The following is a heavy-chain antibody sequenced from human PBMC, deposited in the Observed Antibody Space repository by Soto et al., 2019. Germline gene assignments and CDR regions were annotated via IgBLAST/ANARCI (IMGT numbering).Heavy chain of an antibody. J-gene: IGHJ5*02. D-gene: IGHD2-2*01. CDR1: GYTFTSYD. CDR3: AALQVEEVRYPYSWFVP. Sequence: ASVKVSCKASGYTFTSYDINWVRQATGQGFEWMGWMNPNSGNTGYAQKFQGRVTMTRNTSISTAYMELSSLRSEDTAVYYCAALQVEEVRYPYSWFVPRGQGTLVTVST. V-gene: IGHV1-8*01. CDR2: MNPNSGNT.